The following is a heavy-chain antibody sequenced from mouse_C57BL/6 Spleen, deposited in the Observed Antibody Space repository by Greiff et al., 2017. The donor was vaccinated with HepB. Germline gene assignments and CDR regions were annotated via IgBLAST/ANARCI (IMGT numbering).Heavy chain of an antibody. CDR1: GYAFTNYL. J-gene: IGHJ1*03. CDR2: INPGSGGT. CDR3: ATGVITTVVADWYFDV. Sequence: VKLQESGAELVRPGTSVKVSCKASGYAFTNYLIEWVKQRPGQGLEWIGVINPGSGGTNYNEKFKGKATLTADKSSSTAYMQLSSLTSEDSAVYFCATGVITTVVADWYFDVWGTGTTVTVSS. V-gene: IGHV1-54*01. D-gene: IGHD1-1*01.